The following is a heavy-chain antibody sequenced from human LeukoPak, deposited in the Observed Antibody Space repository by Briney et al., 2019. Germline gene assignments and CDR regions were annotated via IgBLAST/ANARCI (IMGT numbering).Heavy chain of an antibody. V-gene: IGHV4-59*12. D-gene: IGHD3-22*01. CDR1: GGSIITYY. CDR2: IHYSGST. Sequence: SETLSLTFTASGGSIITYYWSWIRQPPGKGLEWIGNIHYSGSTNYNPSLKSRVTISVDTSKNQFSLKLSSVTAADTAVYYCARRLRYYDSSGPTGFDYWGQGTLVTVSS. CDR3: ARRLRYYDSSGPTGFDY. J-gene: IGHJ4*02.